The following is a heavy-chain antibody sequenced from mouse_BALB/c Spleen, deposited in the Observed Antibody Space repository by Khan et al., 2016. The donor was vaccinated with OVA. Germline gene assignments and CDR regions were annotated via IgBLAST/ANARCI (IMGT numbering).Heavy chain of an antibody. D-gene: IGHD2-1*01. Sequence: EVQLQESGPDLVKPSQSLALTCTVTGYSITSGYSWHWIRQFPGNKLEWMGYIYYRGSINYNPSLTSRISITRHTSKNQVFLQLISFTTEDTATYYCARDGNYMDYWGQGTSVTVSS. CDR3: ARDGNYMDY. CDR2: IYYRGSI. CDR1: GYSITSGYS. J-gene: IGHJ4*01. V-gene: IGHV3-1*02.